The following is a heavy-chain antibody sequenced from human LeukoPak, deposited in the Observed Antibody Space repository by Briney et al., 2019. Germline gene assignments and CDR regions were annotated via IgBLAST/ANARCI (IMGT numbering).Heavy chain of an antibody. V-gene: IGHV3-53*01. J-gene: IGHJ4*02. Sequence: GGSLRLSCAASGLTVSRNYMSWVRQAPGKGLGSVSVIYSGGSTYYADSVRGRFTISRDNSKNTLYLQMNSLRVEDTAVYYCARVGGHWGQGTLVTVSS. CDR1: GLTVSRNY. D-gene: IGHD3-10*01. CDR3: ARVGGH. CDR2: IYSGGST.